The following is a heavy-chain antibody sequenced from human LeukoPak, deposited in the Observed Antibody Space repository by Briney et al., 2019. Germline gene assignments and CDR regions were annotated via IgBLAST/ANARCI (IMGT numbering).Heavy chain of an antibody. CDR2: ISSSSSYI. D-gene: IGHD2-21*02. CDR3: ASAPYCGGDCYPTYFQH. CDR1: GFTFSRHS. Sequence: PGGSLRLSCAASGFTFSRHSMNWVRQAPGKGLEWVSSISSSSSYIYYADSVKGRFTISRDNAKNSLYLQMNSLRAEDTAVYYCASAPYCGGDCYPTYFQHWGQGTLVTVSS. V-gene: IGHV3-21*01. J-gene: IGHJ1*01.